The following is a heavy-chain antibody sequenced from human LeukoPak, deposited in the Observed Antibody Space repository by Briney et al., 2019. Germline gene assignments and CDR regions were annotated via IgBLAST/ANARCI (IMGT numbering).Heavy chain of an antibody. CDR2: ISYSGTT. CDR3: ARDTNYGDYV. V-gene: IGHV4-59*01. J-gene: IGHJ4*02. D-gene: IGHD4-17*01. CDR1: GFTFSSYA. Sequence: GSLRLSCAASGFTFSSYAMSWVRQAPGKGLEWIGYISYSGTTNYNPSLKSRITISVGTSKNQFSLMLSSVTAADTAVYYCARDTNYGDYVWGQGTLVTVFS.